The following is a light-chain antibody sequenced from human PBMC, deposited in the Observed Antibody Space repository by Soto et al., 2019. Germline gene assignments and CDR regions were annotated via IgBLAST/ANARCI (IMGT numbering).Light chain of an antibody. CDR2: GAS. V-gene: IGKV3-15*01. Sequence: EIVMTQSPATLSVSPGERATLSCRASQSVSSNLAWYQQKPGQAPGLLIYGASTRATGIPARFRGSGSGTEFTLTISTLQSEDFAVYYCQQYNNWPQTFGQGTKVEIK. CDR1: QSVSSN. CDR3: QQYNNWPQT. J-gene: IGKJ1*01.